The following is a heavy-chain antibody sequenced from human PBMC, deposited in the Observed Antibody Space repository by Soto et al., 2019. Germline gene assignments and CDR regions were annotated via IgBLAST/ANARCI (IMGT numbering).Heavy chain of an antibody. CDR3: AAEVGFGPLFDY. D-gene: IGHD3-3*01. V-gene: IGHV4-31*03. Sequence: QVQLQESGPGLVKPSQTLSLTCTVSGGSISSGGYYWSWIRQHPGKGLEWIGYVYYSGSTYYNPSLKSRVTISVDASKNQFSLKVSSVTAADTAVYYCAAEVGFGPLFDYWGQGTLVTVSS. J-gene: IGHJ4*02. CDR2: VYYSGST. CDR1: GGSISSGGYY.